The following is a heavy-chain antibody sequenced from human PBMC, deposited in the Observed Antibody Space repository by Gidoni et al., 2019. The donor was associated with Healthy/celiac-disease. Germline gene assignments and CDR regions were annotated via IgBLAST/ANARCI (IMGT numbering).Heavy chain of an antibody. Sequence: QPQLQESGPGLVKPSETLSLTCTVPGGSISSSSYYWGWIRPPPGKGLEWIGSIYYSGSTYYNPSLKSRVTISVDTSKNQFSLKLSSVTAADTAVYYCTRGVYYDFWSGYSTFDYWGQGTLVTVSS. CDR1: GGSISSSSYY. D-gene: IGHD3-3*01. V-gene: IGHV4-39*01. CDR3: TRGVYYDFWSGYSTFDY. J-gene: IGHJ4*02. CDR2: IYYSGST.